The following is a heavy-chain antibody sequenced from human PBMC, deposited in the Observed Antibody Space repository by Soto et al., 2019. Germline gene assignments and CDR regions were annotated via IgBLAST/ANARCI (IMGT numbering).Heavy chain of an antibody. CDR3: ASEIVTTGEYYFES. CDR1: GFTFRSYW. V-gene: IGHV3-74*01. J-gene: IGHJ4*02. Sequence: PGGSLRLSCAASGFTFRSYWMHWVRQAPGKGLVWVSRINRDGSSTSYADSVKGRVTISRDTAKNTLYLQMNSLRAEDTAVYYCASEIVTTGEYYFESWGQGTLVTVSS. CDR2: INRDGSST. D-gene: IGHD1-1*01.